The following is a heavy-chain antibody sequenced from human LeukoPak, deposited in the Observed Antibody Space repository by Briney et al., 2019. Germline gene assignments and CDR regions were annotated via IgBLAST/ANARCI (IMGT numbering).Heavy chain of an antibody. Sequence: GGSLRLSCAVSGFTFSSYAMSWVRQAPGKGLEWVSAISGSGGSTYYADSVKGRFTISRDNSKNTLYLQMNSLRAEDTAVYYCARRGYLYYYDSSGPISYYFDYWGQGTLVTVSS. CDR3: ARRGYLYYYDSSGPISYYFDY. CDR2: ISGSGGST. CDR1: GFTFSSYA. V-gene: IGHV3-23*01. D-gene: IGHD3-22*01. J-gene: IGHJ4*02.